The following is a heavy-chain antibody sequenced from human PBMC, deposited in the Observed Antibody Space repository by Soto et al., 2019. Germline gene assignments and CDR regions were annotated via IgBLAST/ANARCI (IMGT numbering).Heavy chain of an antibody. V-gene: IGHV3-23*01. Sequence: GGSLRLSCAASGFTFSRYAMSWVRQATGKGLEWVSAISGSGGSTYYADSVKGRFTISRDNSKNTLYLQMNSLRAEDTAVYYCAKELVVVVPAAIYDYWGQGTLVTVSS. CDR3: AKELVVVVPAAIYDY. D-gene: IGHD2-2*01. CDR1: GFTFSRYA. J-gene: IGHJ4*02. CDR2: ISGSGGST.